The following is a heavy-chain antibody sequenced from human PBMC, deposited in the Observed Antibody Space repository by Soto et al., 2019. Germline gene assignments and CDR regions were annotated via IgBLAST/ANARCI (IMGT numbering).Heavy chain of an antibody. CDR1: GYTLTELS. V-gene: IGHV1-24*01. Sequence: ASVKVSCKVSGYTLTELSMHWVRQAPGKGLEWMGGFDPEDGETIYAQKFQGGVTMTEDTSTDTAYMELSSLRSEDTAVYYCATVFPGSYYGTFDYCGQGTLVTVSS. J-gene: IGHJ4*02. CDR2: FDPEDGET. CDR3: ATVFPGSYYGTFDY. D-gene: IGHD3-10*01.